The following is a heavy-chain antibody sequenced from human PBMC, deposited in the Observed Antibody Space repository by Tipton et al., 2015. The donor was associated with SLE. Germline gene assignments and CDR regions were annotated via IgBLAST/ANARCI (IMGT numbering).Heavy chain of an antibody. J-gene: IGHJ3*02. CDR1: GGSISSYY. CDR3: ARGPSSSWYGDAFGI. D-gene: IGHD6-13*01. Sequence: TLSLTCTVSGGSISSYYWSWIRQPPGKGLEWIGYNYYSGSTNYNPSLKSRVTISVDTSKNQFSLKLSSVTAADTAVYYCARGPSSSWYGDAFGIWGQGTMVTVSS. CDR2: NYYSGST. V-gene: IGHV4-59*07.